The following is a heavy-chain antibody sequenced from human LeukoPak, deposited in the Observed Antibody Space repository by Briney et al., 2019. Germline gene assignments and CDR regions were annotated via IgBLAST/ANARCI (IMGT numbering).Heavy chain of an antibody. CDR2: IFYSGSP. J-gene: IGHJ5*02. D-gene: IGHD3-10*02. Sequence: PSETLSLTCTVSGGSVSSRSYYWGWLRQPPGKGLERIASIFYSGSPYHNPSLKSRVTISVDTSKRQFSLKLSSVTAADTAVYFCARHPLKAYVSDWFDPWGQGTLVTVSS. CDR3: ARHPLKAYVSDWFDP. V-gene: IGHV4-39*01. CDR1: GGSVSSRSYY.